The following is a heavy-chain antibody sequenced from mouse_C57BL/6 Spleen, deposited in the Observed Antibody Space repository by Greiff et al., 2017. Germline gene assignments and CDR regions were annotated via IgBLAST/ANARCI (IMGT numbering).Heavy chain of an antibody. V-gene: IGHV1-19*01. D-gene: IGHD2-2*01. J-gene: IGHJ2*01. CDR1: GYTFTDYY. CDR3: ARERGYDDVHFDY. CDR2: INPYNGGT. Sequence: EVQLQQSGPVLVKPGASVKMSCKASGYTFTDYYMNWVKQSHGKSLEWIGVINPYNGGTSYNQKFKGKATLTVDKSSSTAYMELNSLTSEDSAVYYCARERGYDDVHFDYWGQGTTLTVSS.